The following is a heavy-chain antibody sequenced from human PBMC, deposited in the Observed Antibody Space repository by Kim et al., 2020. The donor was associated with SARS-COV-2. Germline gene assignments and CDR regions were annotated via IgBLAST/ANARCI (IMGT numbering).Heavy chain of an antibody. Sequence: GGSLRLSCAASGFTFSSYDMNWVRQAPGKGLEWVSCISSGSSLIYYADSVKGRFTISRDNAKNSLYLQMNSLRDEDTAGYYCARVQYSSSPNMDYWGQGT. CDR1: GFTFSSYD. CDR2: ISSGSSLI. CDR3: ARVQYSSSPNMDY. J-gene: IGHJ4*02. D-gene: IGHD6-6*01. V-gene: IGHV3-48*02.